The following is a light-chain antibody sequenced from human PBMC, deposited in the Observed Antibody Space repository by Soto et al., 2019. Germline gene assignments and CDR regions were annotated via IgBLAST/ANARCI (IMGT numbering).Light chain of an antibody. CDR2: DAS. CDR3: QQFANSWT. CDR1: HNIERW. V-gene: IGKV1-5*01. Sequence: DIQMTQSPSTLSASVCDRVTITCRASHNIERWMAWYQQKPGKAPSLLIFDASTLHSGVPSRFSGSGSGTEFTLTISSLQPDDFATYYCQQFANSWTFGQGTKVDIK. J-gene: IGKJ1*01.